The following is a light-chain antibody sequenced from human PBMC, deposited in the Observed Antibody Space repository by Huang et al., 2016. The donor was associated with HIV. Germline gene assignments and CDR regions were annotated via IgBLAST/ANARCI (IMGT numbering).Light chain of an antibody. Sequence: ETVMTQSPATLSASPGERVTVSCRVSHSVSDRLAWYQHKPGQAPRLLIYGASTRATGIPVRFSGAGSGTDFTLTIASLQSEDSAVYYCHLYSNWRFTFGPGTKVDIK. J-gene: IGKJ3*01. CDR3: HLYSNWRFT. CDR1: HSVSDR. CDR2: GAS. V-gene: IGKV3-15*01.